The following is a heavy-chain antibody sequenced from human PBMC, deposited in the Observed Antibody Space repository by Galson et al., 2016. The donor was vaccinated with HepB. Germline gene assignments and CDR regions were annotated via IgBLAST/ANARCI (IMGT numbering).Heavy chain of an antibody. V-gene: IGHV1-46*01. D-gene: IGHD3-22*01. CDR1: GYTFISYY. J-gene: IGHJ3*02. Sequence: SVKVSCKASGYTFISYYLHWVRQAPGQGLEWMGVINPSGGSTSNAQKFQGRATMTRDTSTSTVYLALNSLRSEDTAVFYCAREYYYDISTNQKDAFDIWGQGTMVTVSS. CDR3: AREYYYDISTNQKDAFDI. CDR2: INPSGGST.